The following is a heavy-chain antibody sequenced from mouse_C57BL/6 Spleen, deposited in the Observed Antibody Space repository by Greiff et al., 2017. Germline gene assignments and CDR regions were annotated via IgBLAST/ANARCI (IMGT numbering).Heavy chain of an antibody. V-gene: IGHV1-59*01. J-gene: IGHJ4*01. CDR2: IDPSASYT. Sequence: QVQLQQPGAELVRPGTSVKLSCKASGYTFTCYWMHWVKQRPGQGLEWIGVIDPSASYTNYNQKFKGKATLTVDTSSSTAYMQLSSLTSEDSAVYYCARHDYSNSYYYAMDYWGQGTSVTVSS. D-gene: IGHD2-5*01. CDR3: ARHDYSNSYYYAMDY. CDR1: GYTFTCYW.